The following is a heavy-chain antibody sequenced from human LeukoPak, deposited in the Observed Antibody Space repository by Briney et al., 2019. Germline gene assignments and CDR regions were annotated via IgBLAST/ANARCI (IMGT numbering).Heavy chain of an antibody. CDR3: ARGLTTPRWFDP. Sequence: SETLSLTCAVYGGSFSGYSWSWIRQPPGKGLEWIGYIYHSGSTYYNPSLKSRVTISVDRSKNQFSLKLSSVTAADTAVYYCARGLTTPRWFDPWGQGTLVTVSS. CDR1: GGSFSGYS. D-gene: IGHD1-14*01. J-gene: IGHJ5*02. CDR2: IYHSGST. V-gene: IGHV4-30-2*01.